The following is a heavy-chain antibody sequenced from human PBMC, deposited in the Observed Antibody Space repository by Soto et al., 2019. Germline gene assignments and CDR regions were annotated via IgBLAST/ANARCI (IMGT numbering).Heavy chain of an antibody. J-gene: IGHJ4*02. CDR3: ARQQYYDSRGLFDY. CDR1: GGSINNRTYY. Sequence: PSETLSLTCSVPGGSINNRTYYWGWIRQPPGKGLEWIGSISYSGRTYDNPSLKSRVTISSDTSNNQFSLKLSSVTAADTAVYYCARQQYYDSRGLFDYWGQGTLVTVSS. CDR2: ISYSGRT. D-gene: IGHD3-22*01. V-gene: IGHV4-39*01.